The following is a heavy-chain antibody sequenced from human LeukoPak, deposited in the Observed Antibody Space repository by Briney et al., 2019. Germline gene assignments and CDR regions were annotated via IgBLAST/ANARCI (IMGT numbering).Heavy chain of an antibody. CDR3: ARKGSVYTSSWSCFDC. CDR2: IGSSGGTI. CDR1: GFTFSSYE. V-gene: IGHV3-48*03. Sequence: QPGGSLRLSCAASGFTFSSYEMNWVRQAPGKGLEWVSHIGSSGGTIYYADSVKGRFTISRDNAKNSLYLQMNSLRAEDTAVYYCARKGSVYTSSWSCFDCWGQGTLVTVS. D-gene: IGHD6-13*01. J-gene: IGHJ4*02.